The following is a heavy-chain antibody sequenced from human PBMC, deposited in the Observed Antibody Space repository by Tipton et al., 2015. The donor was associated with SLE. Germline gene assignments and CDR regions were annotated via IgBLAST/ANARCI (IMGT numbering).Heavy chain of an antibody. CDR2: IYYSGRS. J-gene: IGHJ4*02. CDR1: GGSISSSSYH. CDR3: ARVFRDGYNYPTTRFDF. V-gene: IGHV4-39*07. Sequence: TLSLTCTVSGGSISSSSYHWAWIRQPPGKGLEWIGSIYYSGRSYYSPSLASRATISVDTSKNQFSLNLRSVTAADTAVYYCARVFRDGYNYPTTRFDFWGQGNLVTVSS. D-gene: IGHD5-24*01.